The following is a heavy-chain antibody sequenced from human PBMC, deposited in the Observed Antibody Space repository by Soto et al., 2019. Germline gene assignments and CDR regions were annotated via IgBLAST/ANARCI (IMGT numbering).Heavy chain of an antibody. CDR1: GFTFSSYA. CDR2: ISGSGGST. J-gene: IGHJ4*02. D-gene: IGHD3-10*01. V-gene: IGHV3-23*01. CDR3: AKGLGGTMVRGVINFDY. Sequence: EVQLLESGGGLVQPGGSLRLSCAASGFTFSSYAMSWVRQAPGKGLEWVSAISGSGGSTYYADSVKGRFTISRDNSKNTLYMQMNSLRAEDTAVYYCAKGLGGTMVRGVINFDYWGQGTLVTVSS.